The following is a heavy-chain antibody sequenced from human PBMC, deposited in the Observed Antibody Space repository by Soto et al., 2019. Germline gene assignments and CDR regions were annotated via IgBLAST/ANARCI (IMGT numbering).Heavy chain of an antibody. CDR2: ISSSSSTI. CDR1: GFTFSSYS. V-gene: IGHV3-48*02. J-gene: IGHJ4*02. CDR3: ARERERGYSYATSGYADY. Sequence: GGSLRLSCAASGFTFSSYSMNWVRQAPGKGLEWVSYISSSSSTIYYADSVKGRFTISRDNAKNSLYLQMNSLRDEDTAVYYCARERERGYSYATSGYADYWGQGTLVTVSS. D-gene: IGHD5-18*01.